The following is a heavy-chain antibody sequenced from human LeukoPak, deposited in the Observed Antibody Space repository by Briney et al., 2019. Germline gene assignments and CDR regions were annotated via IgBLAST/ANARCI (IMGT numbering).Heavy chain of an antibody. J-gene: IGHJ4*02. Sequence: GSVKVSCKASGYTFTGYYIHWVRQAPGQGLEWMGWINPNTDDTNFAQKFQGRVTMTRDTSITTAYMELSRLTSDDTAVYYCARDGLRGIPFDCWGQGTLVTVSS. CDR2: INPNTDDT. CDR3: ARDGLRGIPFDC. D-gene: IGHD3-16*01. CDR1: GYTFTGYY. V-gene: IGHV1-2*02.